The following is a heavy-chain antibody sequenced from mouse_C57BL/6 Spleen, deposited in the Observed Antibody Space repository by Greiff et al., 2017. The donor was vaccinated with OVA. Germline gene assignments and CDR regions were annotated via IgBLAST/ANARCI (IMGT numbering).Heavy chain of an antibody. CDR2: IWSGGST. CDR3: ARCDYGSSFAY. D-gene: IGHD1-1*01. V-gene: IGHV2-2*01. CDR1: GFSLTSYG. Sequence: QVQLKESGPGLVQPSQSLSITCTVSGFSLTSYGVHWVRQSPGTGLEWLGVIWSGGSTDYNAAFISRLSISKDNSKSQVFFKMNSLQADDTAIYYCARCDYGSSFAYWGQGTLVTVSA. J-gene: IGHJ3*01.